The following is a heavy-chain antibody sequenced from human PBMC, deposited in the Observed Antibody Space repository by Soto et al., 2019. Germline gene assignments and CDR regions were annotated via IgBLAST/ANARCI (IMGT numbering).Heavy chain of an antibody. CDR2: IKQDGSAK. D-gene: IGHD6-19*01. Sequence: VQLVESGGGLVQPGGSLRLSCAASGFTFSSYWMTWVRQAPGKGLEWVANIKQDGSAKYYVDSVKGRFTTSRDNAKNSLYLQMNSLRAEDTAVYYCASWLKTSGWYVLLEGSFDYWGQGTLVTVSS. CDR3: ASWLKTSGWYVLLEGSFDY. V-gene: IGHV3-7*01. CDR1: GFTFSSYW. J-gene: IGHJ4*02.